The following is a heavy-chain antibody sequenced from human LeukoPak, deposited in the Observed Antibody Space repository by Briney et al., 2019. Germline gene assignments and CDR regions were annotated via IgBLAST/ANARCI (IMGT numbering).Heavy chain of an antibody. CDR2: TYYRSKWYN. D-gene: IGHD4-17*01. J-gene: IGHJ4*02. CDR3: ERIDYGPVSSCSGVGN. Sequence: SQTLSLTCAISGDSVSSNSAAWNWIRQSPSRGLEWLGRTYYRSKWYNDYAVSVKSRITINPDTSKNQFSLQLNSVTPEDTAVYYLERIDYGPVSSCSGVGNWGQGTLVTSPQ. CDR1: GDSVSSNSAA. V-gene: IGHV6-1*01.